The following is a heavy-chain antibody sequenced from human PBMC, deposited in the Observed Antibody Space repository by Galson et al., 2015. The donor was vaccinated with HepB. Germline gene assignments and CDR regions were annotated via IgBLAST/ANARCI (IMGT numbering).Heavy chain of an antibody. CDR3: AKDLDSSDYYYYGMDV. Sequence: SLRLSCAGSGFNFNTYSMSWVRQAPGKGLEWVSGISGSGDITYYADSVKGRFTISRDNSERTLYLQMNNLRADDTAIYYCAKDLDSSDYYYYGMDVLGQGTTVTVSS. CDR1: GFNFNTYS. CDR2: ISGSGDIT. J-gene: IGHJ6*02. D-gene: IGHD3-22*01. V-gene: IGHV3-23*01.